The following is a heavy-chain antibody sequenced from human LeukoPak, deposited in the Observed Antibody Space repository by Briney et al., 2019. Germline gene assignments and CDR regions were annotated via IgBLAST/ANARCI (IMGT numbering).Heavy chain of an antibody. Sequence: ASVKVSCKASGYTFTGYYMHWVRQAPGQGLEWMGWINPNSGGTNYAQKFQGRVTMTRDTSISTAYMELSRLRSDDTAVYYCARGPSGYSWAWFDYWGQGTLVTVSS. D-gene: IGHD6-25*01. CDR3: ARGPSGYSWAWFDY. J-gene: IGHJ4*02. CDR1: GYTFTGYY. V-gene: IGHV1-2*02. CDR2: INPNSGGT.